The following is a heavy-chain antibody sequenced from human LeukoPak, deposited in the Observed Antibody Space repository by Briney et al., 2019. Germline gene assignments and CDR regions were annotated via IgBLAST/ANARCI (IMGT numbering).Heavy chain of an antibody. CDR3: ARDRPAYSSSGNAFDI. D-gene: IGHD6-6*01. Sequence: SQTLSLTCTVSGGSISSGTYYWSWIRQPAGKGLEWIGRIYTSGSTNYNPSLKSRVTISVDTSKNQFSLKLSSVTAADTAVYYCARDRPAYSSSGNAFDIWGQGTMVTVSS. CDR1: GGSISSGTYY. V-gene: IGHV4-61*02. CDR2: IYTSGST. J-gene: IGHJ3*02.